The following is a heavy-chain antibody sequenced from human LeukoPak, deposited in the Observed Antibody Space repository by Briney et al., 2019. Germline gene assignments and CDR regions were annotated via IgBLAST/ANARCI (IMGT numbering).Heavy chain of an antibody. CDR2: ISWNSGSI. CDR1: GFTFDDYA. CDR3: ARDRSGSYDFDY. Sequence: GRSLRLSCAASGFTFDDYAMHWVRQAPGKGLEWVSGISWNSGSIGYADSVKGRFTISRDNSKNSLYLQMNSLRAEDTAVYYCARDRSGSYDFDYWGQGTLVTVSS. V-gene: IGHV3-9*01. J-gene: IGHJ4*02. D-gene: IGHD1-26*01.